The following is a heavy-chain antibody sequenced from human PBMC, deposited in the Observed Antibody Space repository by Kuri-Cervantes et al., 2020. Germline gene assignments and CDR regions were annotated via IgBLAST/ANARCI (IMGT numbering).Heavy chain of an antibody. CDR3: ARDSSYYGSGSYGGAFDI. Sequence: GESLKISCAASGFTFSSYAMSWVRQAPGKGLEWVSGISGSGGSTYYADSVKGRFTISRDNSKNTLYLQMNSLRAEDTAVYYCARDSSYYGSGSYGGAFDIWGQGTMVTVSS. D-gene: IGHD3-10*01. CDR2: ISGSGGST. J-gene: IGHJ3*02. V-gene: IGHV3-23*01. CDR1: GFTFSSYA.